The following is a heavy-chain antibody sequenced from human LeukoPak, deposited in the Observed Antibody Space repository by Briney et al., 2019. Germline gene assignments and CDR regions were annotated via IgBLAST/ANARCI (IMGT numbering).Heavy chain of an antibody. CDR3: ARSPKDWLLEEAYCFDY. CDR1: GGSISSSSYY. J-gene: IGHJ4*02. D-gene: IGHD3/OR15-3a*01. V-gene: IGHV4-39*01. CDR2: IYYSGST. Sequence: SETLSLTCTVSGGSISSSSYYWGWIRQPPGKGLEWIGSIYYSGSTYYNPSLKSRVTISVDTSKNQFSLKLRSVTAADTAVYYCARSPKDWLLEEAYCFDYWGQGTLVTVSS.